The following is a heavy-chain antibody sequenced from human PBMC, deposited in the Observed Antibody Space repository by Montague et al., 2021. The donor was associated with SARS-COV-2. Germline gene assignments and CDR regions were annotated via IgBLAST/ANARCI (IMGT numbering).Heavy chain of an antibody. D-gene: IGHD5-12*01. V-gene: IGHV4-39*01. CDR1: GGSISSSSYY. CDR3: VRHGRQWLRLYPYYFDY. CDR2: IYYSGST. J-gene: IGHJ4*02. Sequence: SETLSLTCTVSGGSISSSSYYWGWIRQPPGKGLEWIGSIYYSGSTYYNPSLKSRVTISVDTSKNQFSLKLSSVTAADTAVYYCVRHGRQWLRLYPYYFDYWGQGTLVTVSS.